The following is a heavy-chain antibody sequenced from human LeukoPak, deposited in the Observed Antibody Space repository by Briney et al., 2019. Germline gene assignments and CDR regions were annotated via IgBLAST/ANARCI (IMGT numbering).Heavy chain of an antibody. CDR1: GYTFTSYD. D-gene: IGHD3-10*01. V-gene: IGHV7-4-1*02. J-gene: IGHJ4*02. CDR2: INTNTGKP. CDR3: ARGSKQGVSYTDGPMVRGVINLDY. Sequence: GASVKVSCKASGYTFTSYDINWVRQATGQGLEWMGWINTNTGKPTYAQGFTGRFVFSLDTSVSSTTYLLISSLKAEDTAMYYCARGSKQGVSYTDGPMVRGVINLDYWGQGILVTVSS.